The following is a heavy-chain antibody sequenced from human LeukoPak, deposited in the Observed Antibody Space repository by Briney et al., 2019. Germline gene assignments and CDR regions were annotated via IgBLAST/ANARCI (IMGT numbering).Heavy chain of an antibody. V-gene: IGHV4-59*01. Sequence: SETLSLTCTVSGGSISSYYWSWIRQPPGKGLEWIGYIYYSGSTNYNPSLKSRVTISVDTSKNQFSLKLSSVTAADTAVYYCARVSGVAAAGTGIDYWGQGTLVTVSS. D-gene: IGHD6-13*01. CDR1: GGSISSYY. CDR3: ARVSGVAAAGTGIDY. J-gene: IGHJ4*02. CDR2: IYYSGST.